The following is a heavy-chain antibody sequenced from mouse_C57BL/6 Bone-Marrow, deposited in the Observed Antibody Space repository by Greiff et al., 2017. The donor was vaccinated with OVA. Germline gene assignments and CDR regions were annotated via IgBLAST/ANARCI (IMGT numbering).Heavy chain of an antibody. D-gene: IGHD1-1*01. CDR1: GFSLTSYG. CDR2: IWSGGST. V-gene: IGHV2-2*01. CDR3: ASYYGSSPHAMDY. Sequence: VQLQQSGPGLVQPSQSLSITCTVSGFSLTSYGVHWVRQSPGKGLEWLGVIWSGGSTDYNAAFISRLSISKDNSKSQVFFKMNSLQADDTAIYYCASYYGSSPHAMDYWGQGTSVTVSS. J-gene: IGHJ4*01.